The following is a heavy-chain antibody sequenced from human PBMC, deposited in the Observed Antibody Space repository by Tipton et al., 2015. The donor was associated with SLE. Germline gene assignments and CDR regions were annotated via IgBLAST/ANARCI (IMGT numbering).Heavy chain of an antibody. CDR2: IYYSGNT. CDR3: ASGYSGSSLGLAQYIQH. J-gene: IGHJ1*01. V-gene: IGHV4-39*07. D-gene: IGHD1-26*01. Sequence: TLSLTCTVSGGSISSSSYYWGWIRQPPGKGLEWIGSIYYSGNTYYNPSLKSRVTISVDTSKNQFSLKLSSVTAADTAVYYCASGYSGSSLGLAQYIQHWGQGTLVPASS. CDR1: GGSISSSSYY.